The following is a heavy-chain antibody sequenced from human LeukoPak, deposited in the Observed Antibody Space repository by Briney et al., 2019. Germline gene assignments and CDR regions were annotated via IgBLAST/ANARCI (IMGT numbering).Heavy chain of an antibody. Sequence: RGSLRLSCAASGFTFSNYWTHWVRHAPGTGLVWVSRINSDGSSRNYADSVKGRFTISRDNAKNTLYLRMSSLRAEDTAVYYCASASSHRIAAGGDYWGQGTLVTVSS. CDR1: GFTFSNYW. D-gene: IGHD6-13*01. J-gene: IGHJ4*02. CDR2: INSDGSSR. V-gene: IGHV3-74*01. CDR3: ASASSHRIAAGGDY.